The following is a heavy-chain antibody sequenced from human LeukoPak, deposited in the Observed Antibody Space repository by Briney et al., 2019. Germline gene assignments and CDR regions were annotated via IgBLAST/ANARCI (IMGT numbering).Heavy chain of an antibody. Sequence: SETLSLTCAVYGGSFSGYYWSWIRQPPGKGLEWIGEINHSGSTNYNPSLKSRVTISVDTSKNQFSLKLSSVTAADTAVYYCARDFGDYRVDYWGQGTLVTVSS. D-gene: IGHD4-17*01. CDR1: GGSFSGYY. CDR3: ARDFGDYRVDY. J-gene: IGHJ4*02. V-gene: IGHV4-34*01. CDR2: INHSGST.